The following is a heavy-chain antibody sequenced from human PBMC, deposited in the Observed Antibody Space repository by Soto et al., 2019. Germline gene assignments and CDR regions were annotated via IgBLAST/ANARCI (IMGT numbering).Heavy chain of an antibody. J-gene: IGHJ5*02. CDR3: ARGRPLAVIIRVNWFDP. Sequence: PSETLSLTCAVYGGSFSGCYWSWMRQPPGKGLEWIGEINHSESTNYNPSLKSRVTISVDTSKNQFSLKLSSVTAADTAVYYCARGRPLAVIIRVNWFDPWGQGTLVTVSS. V-gene: IGHV4-34*01. CDR2: INHSEST. CDR1: GGSFSGCY. D-gene: IGHD3-3*01.